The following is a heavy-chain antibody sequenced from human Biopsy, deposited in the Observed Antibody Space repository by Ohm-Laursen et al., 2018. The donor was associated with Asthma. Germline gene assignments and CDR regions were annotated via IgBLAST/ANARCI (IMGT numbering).Heavy chain of an antibody. Sequence: ASVKVSCKASGGTFSSYAISWVRQAPGQRLEWMGWVNTGNGDTKYSQKFQGRVTITRDTSASTAYMELTSLRSEDTAVYYCAKDVVWFRELGGMDVWGQGTTVTVSS. CDR2: VNTGNGDT. J-gene: IGHJ6*02. CDR1: GGTFSSYA. CDR3: AKDVVWFRELGGMDV. V-gene: IGHV1-3*04. D-gene: IGHD3-10*01.